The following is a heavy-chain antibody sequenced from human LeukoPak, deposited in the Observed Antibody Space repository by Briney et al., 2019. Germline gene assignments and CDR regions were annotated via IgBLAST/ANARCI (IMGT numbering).Heavy chain of an antibody. CDR3: TRKFYYDSKALDWYFDL. D-gene: IGHD3-22*01. J-gene: IGHJ2*01. V-gene: IGHV3-15*01. CDR2: IKSKTDGGTT. Sequence: PGGSLRLSCAASGFTFSNAWISWVRQAPGKGLEWVGRIKSKTDGGTTDYAAPVKGRFTISRDDSKNTLYLQMNSLKTEDTAVYYCTRKFYYDSKALDWYFDLWGRGTLVTVSS. CDR1: GFTFSNAW.